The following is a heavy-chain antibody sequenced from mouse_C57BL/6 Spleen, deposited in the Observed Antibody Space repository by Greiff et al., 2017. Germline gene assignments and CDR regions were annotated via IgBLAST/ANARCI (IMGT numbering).Heavy chain of an antibody. J-gene: IGHJ4*01. CDR2: INPSNGGT. CDR1: GYTFTSYW. V-gene: IGHV1-53*01. Sequence: QVHVKQPGTELVKPGASVTLSCKASGYTFTSYWMHWVKQRPVQGLEWIGNINPSNGGTNYNEKFKSKATLTVDKSSSTAYMQLSSLTSDDSAVYYCTRSLPPYAMDYWGQGTSVTVSS. CDR3: TRSLPPYAMDY.